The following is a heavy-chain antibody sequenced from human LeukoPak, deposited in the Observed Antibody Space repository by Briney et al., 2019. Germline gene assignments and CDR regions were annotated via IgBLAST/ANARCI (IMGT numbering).Heavy chain of an antibody. V-gene: IGHV4-34*01. Sequence: PSETLSLTCTVSGGSISSYYWSWIRQPPGKGLEWIGEINHSGSTNYNPSLKSRVTISVDTSKNQFSLKLSSVTAADTAVYYCARGPSYSSGSPTWGQGTLVTVSS. CDR2: INHSGST. D-gene: IGHD3-22*01. J-gene: IGHJ5*02. CDR1: GGSISSYY. CDR3: ARGPSYSSGSPT.